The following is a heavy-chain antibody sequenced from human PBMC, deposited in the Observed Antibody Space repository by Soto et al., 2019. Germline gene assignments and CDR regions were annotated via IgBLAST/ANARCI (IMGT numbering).Heavy chain of an antibody. Sequence: LRLSCAGSGFTFNSYGMRWVRHGPGNGLEWVAFISYDSTKTYYADSVKGRFTISRDNSNSALYVQMNSLTGEDTAVYYCARTRSAWSDFHYYSLDVWGQGTTVTVSS. CDR3: ARTRSAWSDFHYYSLDV. CDR2: ISYDSTKT. CDR1: GFTFNSYG. V-gene: IGHV3-30*03. D-gene: IGHD1-26*01. J-gene: IGHJ6*02.